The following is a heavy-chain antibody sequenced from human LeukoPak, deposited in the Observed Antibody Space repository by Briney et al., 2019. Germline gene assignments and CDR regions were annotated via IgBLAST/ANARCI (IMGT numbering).Heavy chain of an antibody. J-gene: IGHJ6*03. V-gene: IGHV3-9*01. Sequence: PGGSLRLSCAASGFTFNEYAMHWVRQVPGKGLEWVASISWNSDNIAYADSVMGRFTISRDNAKNPLYLQMNSLRAEDTAVYYCARDHRRGYGGNLRWYYYMDVWGKGTTVTVSS. CDR1: GFTFNEYA. CDR2: ISWNSDNI. CDR3: ARDHRRGYGGNLRWYYYMDV. D-gene: IGHD4-23*01.